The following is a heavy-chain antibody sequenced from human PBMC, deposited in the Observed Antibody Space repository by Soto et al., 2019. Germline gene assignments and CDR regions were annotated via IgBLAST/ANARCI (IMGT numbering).Heavy chain of an antibody. CDR2: INPSGGST. Sequence: ASVKVSCKASGYTFTSYYMHWVRQAPGQGLEWMGIINPSGGSTSYAQKFQGRVTMTRDTSTSTVYMELSSLRSEDTAVYYCARGPIDIVVVVAATRLDYWGQGTLVTVSS. J-gene: IGHJ4*02. CDR3: ARGPIDIVVVVAATRLDY. CDR1: GYTFTSYY. D-gene: IGHD2-15*01. V-gene: IGHV1-46*01.